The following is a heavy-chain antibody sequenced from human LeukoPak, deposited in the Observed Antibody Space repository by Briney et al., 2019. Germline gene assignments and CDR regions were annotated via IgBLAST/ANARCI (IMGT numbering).Heavy chain of an antibody. Sequence: VASVKVSCKASGYTFTSYGISWVRQAPGQGLEWMGWISAYNGNTNYAQKLQGRVTMTTDTSTSTAYMELRSLRSDDTAVYYCARDIVVVPAAYKGAYYYGMDVWGQGTTVTVSS. CDR1: GYTFTSYG. CDR2: ISAYNGNT. V-gene: IGHV1-18*01. J-gene: IGHJ6*02. CDR3: ARDIVVVPAAYKGAYYYGMDV. D-gene: IGHD2-2*01.